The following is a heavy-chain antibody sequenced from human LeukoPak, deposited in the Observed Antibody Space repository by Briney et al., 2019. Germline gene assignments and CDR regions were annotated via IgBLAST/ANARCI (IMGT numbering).Heavy chain of an antibody. J-gene: IGHJ4*02. V-gene: IGHV3-30*03. CDR3: ISSHEPEGYDSSGYYSDY. D-gene: IGHD3-22*01. CDR2: ISYDGSNK. Sequence: GGSLRLSCAASGFTFSSYGMHWVRQAPGKGLEWVAVISYDGSNKYYADSVKGRFTISRDNSKNTLYLQMNSLRAEDTAVYYCISSHEPEGYDSSGYYSDYWGQGTLVTVSS. CDR1: GFTFSSYG.